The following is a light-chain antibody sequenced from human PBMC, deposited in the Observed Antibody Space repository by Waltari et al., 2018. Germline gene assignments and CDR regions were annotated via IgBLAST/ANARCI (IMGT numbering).Light chain of an antibody. V-gene: IGKV3-20*01. J-gene: IGKJ4*01. CDR3: QKYGDSPLT. CDR1: QSVAINN. CDR2: DTS. Sequence: EIVLTQSPGTLSLSRGERATLSCRASQSVAINNLAWYQQKPGQAPRLLIYDTSGMAAGTPDRFSGSGSGTDFTLTISGLEPEDFAVYYCQKYGDSPLTFGGGTRVEV.